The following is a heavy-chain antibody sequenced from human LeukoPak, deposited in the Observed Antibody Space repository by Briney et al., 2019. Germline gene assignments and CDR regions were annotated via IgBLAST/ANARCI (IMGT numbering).Heavy chain of an antibody. CDR1: GGSISSYY. Sequence: PSETLSLTCTVSGGSISSYYWSWIRQPPGKGLEWIGRIYTSGSTNYNPSLTSRVTISVDTPKNQFSLKLRCVIAAGTGVYYCARDRRSYSGSYRDAFDIWGQGTMVTVSS. CDR2: IYTSGST. D-gene: IGHD1-26*01. V-gene: IGHV4-4*07. CDR3: ARDRRSYSGSYRDAFDI. J-gene: IGHJ3*02.